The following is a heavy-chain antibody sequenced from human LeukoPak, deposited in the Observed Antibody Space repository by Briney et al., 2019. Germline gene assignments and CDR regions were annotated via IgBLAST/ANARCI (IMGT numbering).Heavy chain of an antibody. CDR3: ALLVATTGFDY. CDR1: GYTFTSYG. J-gene: IGHJ4*02. D-gene: IGHD5-12*01. Sequence: EASVKVSCKASGYTFTSYGISWVRQAPGQGLEWMGWISAYNGNTNYAQKLQGRVTMTTDTSTSTAYMELRSLRSDDTAVYYCALLVATTGFDYWGQGTLVTVSS. CDR2: ISAYNGNT. V-gene: IGHV1-18*01.